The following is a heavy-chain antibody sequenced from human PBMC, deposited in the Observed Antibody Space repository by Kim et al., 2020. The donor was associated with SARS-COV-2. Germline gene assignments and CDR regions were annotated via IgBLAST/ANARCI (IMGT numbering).Heavy chain of an antibody. Sequence: GGSLRLSCASSGFTFSSYEMNWVRQAPGKGLEWVSYISSSGSTIYYADSVKGRFTISRDNAKNSLYLQMNSLRAEDTAVYYCASKSYYYDSSGYHDYWGQGTLVTVSS. V-gene: IGHV3-48*03. CDR3: ASKSYYYDSSGYHDY. D-gene: IGHD3-22*01. CDR2: ISSSGSTI. J-gene: IGHJ4*02. CDR1: GFTFSSYE.